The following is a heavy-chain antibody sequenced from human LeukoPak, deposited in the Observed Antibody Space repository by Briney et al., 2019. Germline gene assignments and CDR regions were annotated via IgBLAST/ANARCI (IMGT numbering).Heavy chain of an antibody. CDR1: GDSIRSNNYH. J-gene: IGHJ5*02. D-gene: IGHD5-18*01. Sequence: PSETLSLTCSVSGDSIRSNNYHWGWIRPSPGKGLEWIGTIDYSGNTYYNPSLNSRVTISAETSRNQSSLKLSSVTAADTAIYYCVRRVNTYGGWFDRWGQGALVTVSS. CDR3: VRRVNTYGGWFDR. V-gene: IGHV4-39*01. CDR2: IDYSGNT.